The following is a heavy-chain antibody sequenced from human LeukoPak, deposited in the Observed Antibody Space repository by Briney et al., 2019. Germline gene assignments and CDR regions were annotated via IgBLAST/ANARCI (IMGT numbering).Heavy chain of an antibody. CDR1: GFPFDDYA. Sequence: GGSLRLSCAASGFPFDDYAMHWVRQPPAKGLERVSGISRNSGSIGYADSVKGRFTISTDNAKNSLYLQMIGLRAAATALYYCGKGALQFISSSTIDHWGQGTLVTVSS. J-gene: IGHJ4*02. V-gene: IGHV3-9*01. D-gene: IGHD2-2*01. CDR2: ISRNSGSI. CDR3: GKGALQFISSSTIDH.